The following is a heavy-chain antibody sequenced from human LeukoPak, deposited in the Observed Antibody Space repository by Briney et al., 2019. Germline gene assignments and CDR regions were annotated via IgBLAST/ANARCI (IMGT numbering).Heavy chain of an antibody. Sequence: GASVKVSCKVSGYTLTELSMHWVRQAPGKGLEWMGGFDPEDGETIYAQKFQGRVTMTEDTSTDTAYMELSSLRSEDTAVYYCATVNDRTYYDSSGPKQDIWGQGTMVTVSS. V-gene: IGHV1-24*01. D-gene: IGHD3-22*01. CDR1: GYTLTELS. CDR2: FDPEDGET. CDR3: ATVNDRTYYDSSGPKQDI. J-gene: IGHJ3*02.